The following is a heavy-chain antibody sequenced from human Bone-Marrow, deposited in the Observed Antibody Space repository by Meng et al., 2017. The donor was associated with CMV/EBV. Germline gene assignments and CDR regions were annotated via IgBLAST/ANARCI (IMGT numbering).Heavy chain of an antibody. D-gene: IGHD3-3*01. CDR3: ARDRNDFWSGYSSSYYYYGMDV. CDR2: ISYDGSNK. V-gene: IGHV3-30*04. J-gene: IGHJ6*02. Sequence: GESLKISCAASGFTFSSYAMHWVRQAPGKGLEWVAVISYDGSNKYYADSVKGRFTISRDNSKNTLYLQMNSLRAEDTAVYYCARDRNDFWSGYSSSYYYYGMDVWGQGTTVTGYS. CDR1: GFTFSSYA.